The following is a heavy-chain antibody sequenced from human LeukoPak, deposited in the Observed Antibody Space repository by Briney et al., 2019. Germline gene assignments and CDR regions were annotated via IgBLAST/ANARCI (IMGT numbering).Heavy chain of an antibody. D-gene: IGHD6-13*01. CDR1: GFTFSSYS. V-gene: IGHV3-21*04. J-gene: IGHJ5*02. CDR2: INSSSSTI. CDR3: AKGPGSSSWYDH. Sequence: PGGSLRLSCAASGFTFSSYSMNWVRQAPGKGLEWVSSINSSSSTIFYADSVKGRFTISRDDAKNSLYLQMNSLRAEDTAVYYCAKGPGSSSWYDHWGQGTLVTVSS.